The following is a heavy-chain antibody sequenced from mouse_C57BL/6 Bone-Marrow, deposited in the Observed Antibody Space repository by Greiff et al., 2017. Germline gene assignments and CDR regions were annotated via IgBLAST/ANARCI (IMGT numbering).Heavy chain of an antibody. J-gene: IGHJ2*01. Sequence: EVMLVESGGDLVKPGGSLKLSCAASGFTFSSYGMSWVRQTPDKRLEWVATISSGGSYTYYPDSVKGRFTISRDNAKNTLYLQMSSLKSEDTAMYYCAGQITSFDYWGQGTTLTVSS. CDR2: ISSGGSYT. D-gene: IGHD1-1*01. CDR3: AGQITSFDY. V-gene: IGHV5-6*01. CDR1: GFTFSSYG.